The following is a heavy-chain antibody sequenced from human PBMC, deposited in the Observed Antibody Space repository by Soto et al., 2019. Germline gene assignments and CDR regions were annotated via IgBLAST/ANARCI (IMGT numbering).Heavy chain of an antibody. J-gene: IGHJ6*02. V-gene: IGHV3-48*02. CDR2: ISSSSSTI. CDR1: GFTFSSYS. D-gene: IGHD3-3*01. Sequence: EVQLVESGGGLVQPGGSLRLSCAASGFTFSSYSMNWVRQAPGEGLEWVSYISSSSSTIYYADSVKGRFTISRENAKNALYLLMNSLRDEDTAVYYCARSYDFWSGYYKRGPYYYYGMDVWGQGTTVTVSS. CDR3: ARSYDFWSGYYKRGPYYYYGMDV.